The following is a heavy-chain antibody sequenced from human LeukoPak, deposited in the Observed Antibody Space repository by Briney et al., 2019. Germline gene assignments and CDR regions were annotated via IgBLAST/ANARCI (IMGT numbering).Heavy chain of an antibody. Sequence: SETLSLTCTVSGGSISSYYWSWIRQPPGKGLEWIGYIYYSGSTNYNPSLKSRVTISVDTSKNQFSLKLSSVTAADTAVYYCARDGSGSYLSWFDPWGQGTLVTVSS. CDR3: ARDGSGSYLSWFDP. J-gene: IGHJ5*02. V-gene: IGHV4-59*01. CDR1: GGSISSYY. CDR2: IYYSGST. D-gene: IGHD1-26*01.